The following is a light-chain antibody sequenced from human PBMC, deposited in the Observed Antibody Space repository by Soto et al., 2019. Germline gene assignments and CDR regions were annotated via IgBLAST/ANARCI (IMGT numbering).Light chain of an antibody. Sequence: QAVVTQPPPVSGAPGQRVTISCTGSSSNIGAGYDVHWYQQLPGTAPKLLIYGNNNRPSGVPDRFSGSKSGTSASLAITGLQAEDEADYYCQSYDSSLSGPVFGGGTKGTVL. CDR3: QSYDSSLSGPV. CDR2: GNN. V-gene: IGLV1-40*01. J-gene: IGLJ2*01. CDR1: SSNIGAGYD.